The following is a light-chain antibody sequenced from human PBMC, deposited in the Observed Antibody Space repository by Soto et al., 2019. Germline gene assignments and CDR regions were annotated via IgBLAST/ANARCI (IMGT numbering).Light chain of an antibody. V-gene: IGLV1-40*01. CDR1: SSNIGAGYD. J-gene: IGLJ1*01. CDR3: PSYDRSLSGYV. CDR2: GNS. Sequence: QSVLTQPPSVSGAPXXRVTISCTGSSSNIGAGYDVHWYQQLPGTAPKLLIYGNSNRPSGVPDRFSGSKSGTSASLALTGLQAEDESDYYCPSYDRSLSGYVFGTGTKLTVL.